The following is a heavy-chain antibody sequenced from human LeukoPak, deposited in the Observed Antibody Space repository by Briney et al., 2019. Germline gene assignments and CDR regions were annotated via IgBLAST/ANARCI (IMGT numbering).Heavy chain of an antibody. CDR1: GGSISSYY. CDR2: IYYSGST. V-gene: IGHV4-59*01. D-gene: IGHD3-10*01. Sequence: SETLSLTCTVPGGSISSYYWSWIRQPPGKGLEWIGYIYYSGSTNYNPSLKSRVTISVDTSKNQFSLKLSSVTAADTAVYYCARTGLLWFGELSPYFDYWGQGTLVTVSS. CDR3: ARTGLLWFGELSPYFDY. J-gene: IGHJ4*02.